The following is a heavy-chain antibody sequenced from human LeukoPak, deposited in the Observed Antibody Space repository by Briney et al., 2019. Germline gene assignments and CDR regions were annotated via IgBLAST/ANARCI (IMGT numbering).Heavy chain of an antibody. V-gene: IGHV1-69*05. CDR2: IIPSFGTA. Sequence: SVKLSCKASGGTFTSYAISWVRQAPAQGLEWMGGIIPSFGTANYAQKFQGRVTITTDESTSTAYMELSSLRSEDTAVYYCAREGGVVGAINAFDIWGQGTMVTVSS. D-gene: IGHD1-26*01. J-gene: IGHJ3*02. CDR1: GGTFTSYA. CDR3: AREGGVVGAINAFDI.